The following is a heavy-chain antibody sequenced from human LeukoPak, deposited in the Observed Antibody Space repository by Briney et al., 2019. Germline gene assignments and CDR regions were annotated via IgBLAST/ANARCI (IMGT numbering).Heavy chain of an antibody. J-gene: IGHJ3*01. V-gene: IGHV3-23*01. CDR3: AKDCRWPNDAFDL. Sequence: GLSLRLSCAASGLTLSSYGLSWVRQAPGKGLEWVSAISGSALGANKYYADSVKGRFTISRDDSKNTLYLQMNSLRAEDTAVYYCAKDCRWPNDAFDLWGQGTMVTVSS. CDR1: GLTLSSYG. D-gene: IGHD3-16*02. CDR2: ISGSALGANK.